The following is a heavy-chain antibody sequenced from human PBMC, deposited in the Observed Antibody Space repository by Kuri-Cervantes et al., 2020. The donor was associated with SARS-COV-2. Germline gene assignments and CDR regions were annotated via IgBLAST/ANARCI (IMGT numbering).Heavy chain of an antibody. CDR2: IYYSGST. J-gene: IGHJ4*02. CDR3: AREQTGETRAFDY. CDR1: GGSISSGDYY. D-gene: IGHD2-8*02. Sequence: LRLSCTVSGGSISSGDYYWSWIRQPPGKGLEWIGYIYYSGSTYYNPSLKSRVTISVDTSKNQFSLQLNSVTPEDTAVYYCAREQTGETRAFDYWGQGTLVTVSS. V-gene: IGHV4-30-4*08.